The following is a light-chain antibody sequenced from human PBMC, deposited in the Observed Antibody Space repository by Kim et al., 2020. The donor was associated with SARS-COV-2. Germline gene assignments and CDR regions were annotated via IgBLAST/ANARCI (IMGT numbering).Light chain of an antibody. CDR2: AAS. V-gene: IGKV1-6*01. CDR1: QGIRND. J-gene: IGKJ1*01. Sequence: ASIGDRVTINCRQSQGIRNDLSWYQQKPGQAPKVLVYAASSLQPGVPSRFSGSGSDTDFTLTISSLQPEDAATYYCLQDYTYPWTFGQGTKVDIK. CDR3: LQDYTYPWT.